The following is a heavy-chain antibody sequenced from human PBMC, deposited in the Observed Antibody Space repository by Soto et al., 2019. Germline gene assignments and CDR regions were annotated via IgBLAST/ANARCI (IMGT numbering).Heavy chain of an antibody. D-gene: IGHD3-3*01. CDR2: ISSSSSTI. CDR3: ARDFDSFWSRFPALDF. Sequence: GGSLRLSCAASGFTFSSYSMNWVRQAPGKGLEWVSYISSSSSTIYYADPVKGRFTISRENAKNSLYLQMNSLRDEATAVDYCARDFDSFWSRFPALDFWGQRTLVTVSS. V-gene: IGHV3-48*02. CDR1: GFTFSSYS. J-gene: IGHJ4*02.